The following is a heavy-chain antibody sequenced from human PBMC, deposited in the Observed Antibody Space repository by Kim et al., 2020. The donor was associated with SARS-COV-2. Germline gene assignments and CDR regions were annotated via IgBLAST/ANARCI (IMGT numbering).Heavy chain of an antibody. J-gene: IGHJ4*02. CDR3: ARGGPVDSSGHPGY. Sequence: ADSGKGRFTISRDNSKNTRYLQMNSLRAEDTAVYYCARGGPVDSSGHPGYWGQGTLVTVSS. V-gene: IGHV3-33*01. D-gene: IGHD3-22*01.